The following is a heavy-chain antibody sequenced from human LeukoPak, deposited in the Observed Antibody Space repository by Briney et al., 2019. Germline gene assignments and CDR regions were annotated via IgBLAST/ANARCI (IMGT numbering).Heavy chain of an antibody. CDR2: MNPNNGNT. D-gene: IGHD3-22*01. CDR1: GYTFTSYD. V-gene: IGHV1-8*01. CDR3: AREQDSSGYSSATYDY. Sequence: GASVKVSCKASGYTFTSYDITWVRQATGQGLEWMGWMNPNNGNTGYAQRFQGRVTLTRDTSISTAYMELSSLRSEDTAVYYCAREQDSSGYSSATYDYWGQGTLVTVSS. J-gene: IGHJ4*02.